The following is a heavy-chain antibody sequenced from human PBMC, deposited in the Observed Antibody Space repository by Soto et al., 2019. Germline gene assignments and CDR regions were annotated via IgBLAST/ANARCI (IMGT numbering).Heavy chain of an antibody. J-gene: IGHJ1*01. D-gene: IGHD3-10*01. V-gene: IGHV3-74*01. CDR3: AREYYSSGTH. CDR1: GFTFSTYW. Sequence: GGSLRLSCAASGFTFSTYWMQWVRQVPGEGLMWVSSISENGGITAYADSVKGRFTISRDNAKNTLYLQMNGLRVEDTAIYYCAREYYSSGTHWGQGTLVTVSS. CDR2: ISENGGIT.